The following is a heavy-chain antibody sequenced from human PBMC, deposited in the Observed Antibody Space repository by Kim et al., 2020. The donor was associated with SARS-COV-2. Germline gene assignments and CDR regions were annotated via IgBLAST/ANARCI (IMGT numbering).Heavy chain of an antibody. J-gene: IGHJ4*02. Sequence: DPVKGRFTISTDNSRDTLYLQMNSLRAEDTAVYYCARDSRAYSYDYYFDNWGQGTLVTVSS. CDR3: ARDSRAYSYDYYFDN. D-gene: IGHD5-18*01. V-gene: IGHV3-30*01.